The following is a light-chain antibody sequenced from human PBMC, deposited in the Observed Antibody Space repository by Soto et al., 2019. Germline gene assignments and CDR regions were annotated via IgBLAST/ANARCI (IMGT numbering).Light chain of an antibody. CDR2: GAS. CDR1: QSISTY. Sequence: VLTQSPATLSLSPGERATLSCRSGQSISTYLAWYQQKPGQAPRLLIYGASNRASGIPARFSGSGSGTDFTLTIGRLEPEDLAVYYCQQYDSSPRTFGQGTKVDIK. J-gene: IGKJ1*01. CDR3: QQYDSSPRT. V-gene: IGKV3-11*01.